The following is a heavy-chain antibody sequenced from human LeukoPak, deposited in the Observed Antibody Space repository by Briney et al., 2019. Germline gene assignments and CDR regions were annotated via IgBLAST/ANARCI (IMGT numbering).Heavy chain of an antibody. CDR2: IYYSGST. Sequence: SETLSLTCTVSGGSISSSNYYWGWIRQPPGKGLEWIGNIYYSGSTNYNPSLKSRVTISVDASKNQFSLKLSSVTAADTAVYYCASALTGYFYYWGQGTLVTVSS. J-gene: IGHJ4*02. D-gene: IGHD3-9*01. CDR1: GGSISSSNYY. V-gene: IGHV4-39*07. CDR3: ASALTGYFYY.